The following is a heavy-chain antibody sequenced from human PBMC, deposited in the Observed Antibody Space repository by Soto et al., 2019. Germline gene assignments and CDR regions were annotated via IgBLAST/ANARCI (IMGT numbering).Heavy chain of an antibody. Sequence: QVQLVQSGAEVKKPGASVKVSCKALGYTFTGFYMHWVRQAPGQGLEWMGWIKPKSGDTEYAQKFQGWVTTTCDTSISTAYMELSRLKSDDTAVNYCASGGSTVTREFDYLGQGTLVSVSS. CDR2: IKPKSGDT. CDR3: ASGGSTVTREFDY. D-gene: IGHD4-17*01. V-gene: IGHV1-2*04. J-gene: IGHJ4*02. CDR1: GYTFTGFY.